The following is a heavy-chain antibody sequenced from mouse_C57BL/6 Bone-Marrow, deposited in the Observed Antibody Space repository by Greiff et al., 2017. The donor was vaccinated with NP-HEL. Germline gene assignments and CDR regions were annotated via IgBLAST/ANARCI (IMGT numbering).Heavy chain of an antibody. CDR2: IYPRSGNT. V-gene: IGHV1-81*01. D-gene: IGHD2-4*01. J-gene: IGHJ2*01. CDR1: GYTFTSYG. Sequence: QVQLQHSGAELARPGASVKLSCKASGYTFTSYGISWVKQRTGQGLEWIGEIYPRSGNTYYNEKFKGKATLTADKSSSTAYMELRSLTSEDSAVYFCARGIYYDSDYWGQGTTLTVSS. CDR3: ARGIYYDSDY.